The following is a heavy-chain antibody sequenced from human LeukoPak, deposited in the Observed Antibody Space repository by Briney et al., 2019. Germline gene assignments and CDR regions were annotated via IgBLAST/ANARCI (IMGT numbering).Heavy chain of an antibody. D-gene: IGHD6-19*01. J-gene: IGHJ3*02. V-gene: IGHV3-33*01. Sequence: GGSLRLSCAASGFTFSSYGMHRVRQGPGKGLEGVAVIWYDGSNKCYADSVKGRFTISRDNSKNTLYLQMNRLGAEDTAVYYCARDIDSSGWFPAFDIWGQGTMVTVSS. CDR1: GFTFSSYG. CDR2: IWYDGSNK. CDR3: ARDIDSSGWFPAFDI.